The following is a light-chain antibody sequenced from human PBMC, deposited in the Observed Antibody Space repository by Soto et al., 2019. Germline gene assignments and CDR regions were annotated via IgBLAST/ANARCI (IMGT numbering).Light chain of an antibody. V-gene: IGKV3-20*01. CDR1: QSVSVN. CDR2: GAS. CDR3: QQYGSSPPWYT. Sequence: EIVLTQSPATLSVSPGERATLSCRASQSVSVNLAWYQQKPGQAPRLLIYGASSRATGIPDRFSGSGSGTDFTLTISRLEPEDLAVYYCQQYGSSPPWYTFGQGTKLEIK. J-gene: IGKJ2*01.